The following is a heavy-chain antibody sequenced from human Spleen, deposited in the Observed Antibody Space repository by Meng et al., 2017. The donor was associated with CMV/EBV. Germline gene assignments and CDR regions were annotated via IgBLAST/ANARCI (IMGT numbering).Heavy chain of an antibody. D-gene: IGHD6-19*01. V-gene: IGHV4-34*01. CDR3: ARQYSRGWYRGYFDY. J-gene: IGHJ4*02. Sequence: SETLSLTCAVYDGSLSGYYWTWIRQPPGKGLEWIGEISDDGSTNYNPSLKSRVTISLDTSKNQFSLNLSSVTAADTAVYYCARQYSRGWYRGYFDYWGQGTLVTVSS. CDR1: DGSLSGYY. CDR2: ISDDGST.